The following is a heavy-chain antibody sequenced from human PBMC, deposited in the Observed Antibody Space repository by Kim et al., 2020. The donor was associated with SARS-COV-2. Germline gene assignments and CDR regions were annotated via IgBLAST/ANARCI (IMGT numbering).Heavy chain of an antibody. CDR1: AFTFKTYA. J-gene: IGHJ2*01. Sequence: GGSLRLSCVASAFTFKTYAMSWVRQAPGKGLEWVASIYSETCGTFKAYSVKVQGSISRDNYDSTMNLQLNILTPDNKATSDCARTSLSVPFSVGYFFFWG. CDR3: ARTSLSVPFSVGYFFF. CDR2: IYSETCGT. V-gene: IGHV3-23*03. D-gene: IGHD5-18*01.